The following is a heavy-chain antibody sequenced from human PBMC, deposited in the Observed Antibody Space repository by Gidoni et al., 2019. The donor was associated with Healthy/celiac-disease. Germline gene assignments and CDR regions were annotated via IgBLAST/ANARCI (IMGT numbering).Heavy chain of an antibody. CDR3: ARGGAARFDP. J-gene: IGHJ5*02. CDR1: GFTFSDYY. CDR2: ISSSGSTI. D-gene: IGHD6-13*01. Sequence: QVQLVESGGGLVTHGGSLRIPCTAAGFTFSDYYMSCIRQAPGKGLEWVSYISSSGSTISYADSVKGRFTISRDNANNSLYLQMNSLRAEDTAVYYCARGGAARFDPWGQGTLVTVSS. V-gene: IGHV3-11*01.